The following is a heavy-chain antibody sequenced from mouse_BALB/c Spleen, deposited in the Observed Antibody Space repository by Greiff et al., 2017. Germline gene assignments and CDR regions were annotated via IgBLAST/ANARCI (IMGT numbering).Heavy chain of an antibody. V-gene: IGHV2-9*02. CDR1: GFSLTSYG. Sequence: QVQLKESGPGLVAPSQSLSITCTVSGFSLTSYGVHWVRQPPGKGLEWLGVIWAGGSTNYNSALMSRLSISKDNSKSQVFFKMNSLQADDTAIYYCAKITTVVAYYAMDYWGQGTSVTVSS. D-gene: IGHD1-1*01. J-gene: IGHJ4*01. CDR2: IWAGGST. CDR3: AKITTVVAYYAMDY.